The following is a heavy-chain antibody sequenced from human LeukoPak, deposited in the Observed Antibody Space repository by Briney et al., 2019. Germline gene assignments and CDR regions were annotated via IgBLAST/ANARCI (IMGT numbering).Heavy chain of an antibody. J-gene: IGHJ4*02. Sequence: SETLSLTCTVSGDSIRSYYWSWIRQPPGKGLEWIGYIYYSGSTNYNPSLKSRVTISVDTSKNRFSLKLNSVTAADTAVYYCARAGPYGYFDYWGQGTLVTASS. CDR1: GDSIRSYY. D-gene: IGHD3-10*01. V-gene: IGHV4-59*01. CDR2: IYYSGST. CDR3: ARAGPYGYFDY.